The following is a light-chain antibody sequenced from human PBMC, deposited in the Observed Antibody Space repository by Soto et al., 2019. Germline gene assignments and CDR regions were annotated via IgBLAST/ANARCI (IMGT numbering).Light chain of an antibody. V-gene: IGKV3-20*01. CDR3: QQYDGSRYT. J-gene: IGKJ2*01. CDR1: QSVSSTY. Sequence: EIVLTQSPGTLSLSPGERATLSCRASQSVSSTYLAWYQQKPGQAPRLLIYDASSRATGIPDRFSGSGSGTDFTLTISRLEPEDFAVYYCQQYDGSRYTFGQGTKLEI. CDR2: DAS.